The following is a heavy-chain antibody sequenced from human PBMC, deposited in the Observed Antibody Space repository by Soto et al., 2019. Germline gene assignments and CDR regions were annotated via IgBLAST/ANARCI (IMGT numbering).Heavy chain of an antibody. D-gene: IGHD2-2*01. Sequence: QVQLVQSGAEVKKPGSSVKVSCKASGGTFSSYAISWVRQAPGQGLEWMGGIIPIFGTANYAQKFQGRVTITADESTSTDYMELSSLRSEDTAVYYCARSPDSVLVPAAIGWFDPWGQGTLVTVAS. CDR3: ARSPDSVLVPAAIGWFDP. CDR1: GGTFSSYA. V-gene: IGHV1-69*12. J-gene: IGHJ5*02. CDR2: IIPIFGTA.